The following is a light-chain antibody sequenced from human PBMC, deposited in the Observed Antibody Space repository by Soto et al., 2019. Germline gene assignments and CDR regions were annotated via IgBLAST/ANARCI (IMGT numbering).Light chain of an antibody. CDR2: DTS. CDR3: QQRSDWPLT. V-gene: IGKV3-11*01. J-gene: IGKJ1*01. CDR1: QSVSSS. Sequence: EIVLTQSPATLSLSPGERVTLSCRASQSVSSSLAWYQQKPGRAPRLLIYDTSNRATGIPARFSGSGSGTDFTLTISSLQAEDFAVYYCQQRSDWPLTLGQGTKVEVK.